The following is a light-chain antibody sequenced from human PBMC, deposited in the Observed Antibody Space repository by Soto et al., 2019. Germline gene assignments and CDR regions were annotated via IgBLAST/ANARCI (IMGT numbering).Light chain of an antibody. J-gene: IGKJ1*01. CDR1: QDIRNT. CDR2: AAS. V-gene: IGKV1-6*01. Sequence: IKMTQSPSSLSASVWARVAISFRASQDIRNTLAWYQQKPGEARKLLIFAASNLQSGVTSRFSGSGSVTDFTIAITGLQPEDFATYYCLPYYNFSWTVGQVTQVEIK. CDR3: LPYYNFSWT.